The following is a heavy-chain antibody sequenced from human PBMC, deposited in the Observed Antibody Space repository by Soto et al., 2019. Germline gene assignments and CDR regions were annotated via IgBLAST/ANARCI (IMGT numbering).Heavy chain of an antibody. D-gene: IGHD6-19*01. Sequence: ASVKVSCKASGYTFTSYGISWVRQAPGQGLEWMGWISAYNGNTNYAQKHQGRVNMTTDTSTSTAYMELRSLRSDDTVVYSCARDPPYSSGWYAGFDPWGQGTLVTVSS. CDR1: GYTFTSYG. CDR3: ARDPPYSSGWYAGFDP. J-gene: IGHJ5*02. V-gene: IGHV1-18*01. CDR2: ISAYNGNT.